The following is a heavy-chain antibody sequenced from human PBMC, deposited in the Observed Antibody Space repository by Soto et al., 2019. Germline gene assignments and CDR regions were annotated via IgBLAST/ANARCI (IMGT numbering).Heavy chain of an antibody. D-gene: IGHD3-22*01. J-gene: IGHJ4*02. CDR2: ISGSGGSS. Sequence: GGSLRLSCAASGFTFSNYAMSWVRLAPGKGLEWVSAISGSGGSSYYADSVKGRFTISRDNSKNTLYLQMNSLRAEDTAVYYCAKELKYYYDSSGYYYYWGQGTLVTVSS. CDR3: AKELKYYYDSSGYYYY. CDR1: GFTFSNYA. V-gene: IGHV3-23*01.